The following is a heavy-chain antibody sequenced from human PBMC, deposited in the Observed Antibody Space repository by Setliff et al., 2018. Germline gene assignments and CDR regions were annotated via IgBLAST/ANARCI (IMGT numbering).Heavy chain of an antibody. CDR3: TRAPDYGETDY. CDR2: IDSSGGRI. J-gene: IGHJ4*02. D-gene: IGHD4-17*01. Sequence: GGSLRLSCAASGFTFGSYEMNWVRRAPGKGLEWVSFIDSSGGRIYYAESVKGRFTISRDNAENSLYLQMNSLRAEDTAVYYCTRAPDYGETDYWGQGTLVTVSS. CDR1: GFTFGSYE. V-gene: IGHV3-48*03.